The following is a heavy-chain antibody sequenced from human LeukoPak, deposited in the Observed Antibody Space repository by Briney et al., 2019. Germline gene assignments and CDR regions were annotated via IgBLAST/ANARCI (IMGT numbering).Heavy chain of an antibody. J-gene: IGHJ6*03. CDR1: GFTFSSYG. D-gene: IGHD2-15*01. CDR3: ARVLRYCSGGNCYSGGLGYMDV. Sequence: GGSLRLSCAASGFTFSSYGMTWVRQAPGKGLEWVSGISGSGGNTYYADSVKGRFTSSRDNSKNTLFLQMNSLRAEDTAVYYCARVLRYCSGGNCYSGGLGYMDVWGEGTTVTISS. V-gene: IGHV3-23*01. CDR2: ISGSGGNT.